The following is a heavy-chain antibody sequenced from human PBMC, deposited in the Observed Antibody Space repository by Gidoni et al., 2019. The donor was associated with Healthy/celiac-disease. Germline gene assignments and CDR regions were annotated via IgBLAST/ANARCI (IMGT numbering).Heavy chain of an antibody. D-gene: IGHD3-22*01. Sequence: EVQLLESGGGLVQPGGSLRLSCAASGFTFSSYALSWVRQAPGKGLEWVSAIRGSGGSTYYADSVKGRFTISRDNSKNTLYLQMNSLRAEDTAVYYCAKERVYYYDSSGYPEYFQHWGQGTLVTVSS. CDR2: IRGSGGST. CDR3: AKERVYYYDSSGYPEYFQH. J-gene: IGHJ1*01. V-gene: IGHV3-23*01. CDR1: GFTFSSYA.